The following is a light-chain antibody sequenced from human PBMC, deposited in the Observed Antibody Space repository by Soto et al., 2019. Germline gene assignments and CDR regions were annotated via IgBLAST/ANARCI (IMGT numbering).Light chain of an antibody. CDR2: RNN. Sequence: QSVLTLLPSASGTPGQRVSMCCSGSSSNIRSNYVYWYQQLPGTAPKLLIYRNNHRPSGGPDRFSGYKPGTSGSLAISGLRSDDEADYYCAAWDDSLSGWVFGGGTQLTVL. CDR3: AAWDDSLSGWV. J-gene: IGLJ3*02. CDR1: SSNIRSNY. V-gene: IGLV1-47*01.